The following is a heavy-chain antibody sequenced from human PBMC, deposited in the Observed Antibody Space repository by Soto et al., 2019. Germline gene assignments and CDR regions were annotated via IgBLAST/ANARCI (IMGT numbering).Heavy chain of an antibody. CDR3: ARTLYGDNVDY. CDR2: INPNSGNT. J-gene: IGHJ4*02. D-gene: IGHD4-17*01. CDR1: GYTFTSYG. V-gene: IGHV1-8*02. Sequence: ASVKVSCKASGYTFTSYGISWVRQAPGQGLEWMGWINPNSGNTDYAQKFQGRVTMTRNTSISTAYMELSSLRSEDTAVYYCARTLYGDNVDYWGQGTLVTVSS.